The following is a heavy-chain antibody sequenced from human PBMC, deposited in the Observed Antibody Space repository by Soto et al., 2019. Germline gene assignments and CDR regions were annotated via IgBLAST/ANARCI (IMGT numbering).Heavy chain of an antibody. CDR3: ARVGCSGGICYAVDS. V-gene: IGHV1-18*01. CDR2: ISSYNGNT. D-gene: IGHD2-15*01. Sequence: ASVKVSCKASGYTFITYGISWVRQAPGQGLEWMGWISSYNGNTNYAQKLQGRVTMTTDTSTTTAYMELRSLRSDDTAVYYCARVGCSGGICYAVDSWGQGTLVTVSS. J-gene: IGHJ4*02. CDR1: GYTFITYG.